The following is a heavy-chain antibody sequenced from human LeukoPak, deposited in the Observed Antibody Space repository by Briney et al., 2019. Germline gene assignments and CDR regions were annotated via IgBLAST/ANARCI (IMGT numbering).Heavy chain of an antibody. CDR2: ITSNGGST. J-gene: IGHJ5*02. Sequence: GGSLRLSCSASGFTFSTNSMHWVRQAPGKGLEFVSAITSNGGSTYYADSVKGRFTISRDNSKNTLYLQMSSLRAEDTAVSYCVTVRMTSIWSYLRFDPRGQGTLVSVSS. CDR1: GFTFSTNS. V-gene: IGHV3-64D*08. CDR3: VTVRMTSIWSYLRFDP. D-gene: IGHD2-2*01.